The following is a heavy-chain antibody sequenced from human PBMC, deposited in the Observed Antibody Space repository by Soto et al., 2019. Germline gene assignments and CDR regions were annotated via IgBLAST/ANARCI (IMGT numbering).Heavy chain of an antibody. CDR1: GASISSGDYY. J-gene: IGHJ4*02. Sequence: SETLSLTCNVSGASISSGDYYWSWIRQPPGKGLEWIGYIYFSETTSYNPSLKSRVTISGDKSKNQFSLRLTSVTAADTAVYYCAKNWNWGSLVHWGQGTLVTVSS. V-gene: IGHV4-30-4*01. D-gene: IGHD7-27*01. CDR2: IYFSETT. CDR3: AKNWNWGSLVH.